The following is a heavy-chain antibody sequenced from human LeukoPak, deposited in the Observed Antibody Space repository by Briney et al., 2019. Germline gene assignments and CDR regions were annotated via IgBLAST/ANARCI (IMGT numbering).Heavy chain of an antibody. D-gene: IGHD4-11*01. Sequence: GGSLRLFCVASVFISRSVEMNWVRRAPGKGLEWVSYISSSDGSNGSTIHYAESVKGRFTTARDNAKNSVYLQMNSLRVEDTAVYYCARGGSVQYLFNAFDIWGQGTMVTVSS. J-gene: IGHJ3*02. CDR1: VFISRSVE. V-gene: IGHV3-48*03. CDR2: ISSSDGSNGSTI. CDR3: ARGGSVQYLFNAFDI.